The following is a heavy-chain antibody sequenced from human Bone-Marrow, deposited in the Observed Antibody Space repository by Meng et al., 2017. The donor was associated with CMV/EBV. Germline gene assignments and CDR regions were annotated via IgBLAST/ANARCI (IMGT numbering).Heavy chain of an antibody. CDR2: TRNKINDYAT. D-gene: IGHD2-2*01. Sequence: GGSLRLSCVGSGFTFSDYYMDWVRQSPGKGLEWIGRTRNKINDYATEYAASVTGRFTISRDDSKNSLSLQMNSLKTEDSAVYYCVRGGVVGHYYNAMDVWGQGTTVTVSS. J-gene: IGHJ6*02. CDR1: GFTFSDYY. V-gene: IGHV3-72*01. CDR3: VRGGVVGHYYNAMDV.